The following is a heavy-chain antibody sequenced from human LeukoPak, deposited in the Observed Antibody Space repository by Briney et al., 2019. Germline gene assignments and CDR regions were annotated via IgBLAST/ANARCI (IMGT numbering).Heavy chain of an antibody. CDR2: INPRGGST. CDR3: ARGFSYGDY. V-gene: IGHV1-46*01. D-gene: IGHD5-18*01. J-gene: IGHJ4*02. Sequence: ASVKVFCKASGYTFTTYYIHWVRQAPGQGLEWMGIINPRGGSTNYAQKFQGRLTMTRDTSTSTVYVELSSLRSEDTAVYYCARGFSYGDYWGQGTLVTVSS. CDR1: GYTFTTYY.